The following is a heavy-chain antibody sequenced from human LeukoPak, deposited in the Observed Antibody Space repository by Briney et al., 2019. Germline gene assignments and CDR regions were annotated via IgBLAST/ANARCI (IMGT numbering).Heavy chain of an antibody. V-gene: IGHV3-48*01. CDR3: VRVKGTYFDF. J-gene: IGHJ4*02. CDR1: GFPFSSYS. CDR2: ISASGSNI. Sequence: GGSLRLSCAASGFPFSSYSMNWVRQAPGKGLEWVSYISASGSNIYYLDSVKGRFTVSRDNAMNSLFLQMDRPRAEDTAVYYRVRVKGTYFDFWGQGTLVTVSS. D-gene: IGHD1-1*01.